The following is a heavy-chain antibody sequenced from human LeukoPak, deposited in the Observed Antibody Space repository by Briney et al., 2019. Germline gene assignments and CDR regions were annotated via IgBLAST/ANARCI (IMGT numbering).Heavy chain of an antibody. D-gene: IGHD1-14*01. CDR1: GFTFSSYA. J-gene: IGHJ3*02. Sequence: PGGSLRLSCAASGFTFSSYAMSWVRQAPGKGLEWVSAISGSGGSTYYADSVKGRLTISRDNSKNTLYLQMNSLRAEDTAVYYCAKDSGSYPYHGNAFDIWGQGTMVTVSS. CDR3: AKDSGSYPYHGNAFDI. V-gene: IGHV3-23*01. CDR2: ISGSGGST.